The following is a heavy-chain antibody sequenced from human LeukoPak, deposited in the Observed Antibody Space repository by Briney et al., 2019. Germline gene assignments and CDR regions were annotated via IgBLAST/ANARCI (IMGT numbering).Heavy chain of an antibody. CDR2: VNHEGDS. V-gene: IGHV4-34*01. D-gene: IGHD4-11*01. Sequence: SETLSLTRAVYGVSLRGYYWSWIRQSPEKGLEWIGEVNHEGDSIYSPSLKSRLTVSVDMSKNQFSLNLRSVTAADTAVYFCARGSNYVSDYYFDVWGKGTTVIVSS. J-gene: IGHJ6*03. CDR3: ARGSNYVSDYYFDV. CDR1: GVSLRGYY.